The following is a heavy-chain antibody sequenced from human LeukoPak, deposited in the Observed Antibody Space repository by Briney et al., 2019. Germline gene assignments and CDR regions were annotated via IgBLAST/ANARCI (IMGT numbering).Heavy chain of an antibody. Sequence: ASVKVSCKASGYTFTSYYMHWVRQAPGQGLEWMGIINPSGGSTSYAQKFQGRVTMTRDTSTSTVYMELSSLRSEDTAVYYCAGDSVFWGRNNWFDPWGQGTLVTVSS. CDR2: INPSGGST. J-gene: IGHJ5*02. V-gene: IGHV1-46*01. D-gene: IGHD3-16*01. CDR1: GYTFTSYY. CDR3: AGDSVFWGRNNWFDP.